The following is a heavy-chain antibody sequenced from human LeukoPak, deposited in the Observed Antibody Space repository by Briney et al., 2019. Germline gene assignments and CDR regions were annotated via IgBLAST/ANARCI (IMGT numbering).Heavy chain of an antibody. CDR2: ISWNSGSI. D-gene: IGHD3-22*01. CDR3: ARGPYYSDRSVENY. CDR1: GFAFDDYA. V-gene: IGHV3-9*01. Sequence: PGGSLRLSCAASGFAFDDYAMHWVRQAPGKGLEWVSGISWNSGSIGYADSVKGRFTISRDNAKNSLYLQMNSLRAEDTAVYYCARGPYYSDRSVENYWGRGTLVTVSS. J-gene: IGHJ4*02.